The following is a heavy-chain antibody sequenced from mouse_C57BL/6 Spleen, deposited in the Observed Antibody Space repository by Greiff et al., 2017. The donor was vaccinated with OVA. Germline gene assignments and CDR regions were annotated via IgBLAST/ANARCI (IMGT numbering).Heavy chain of an antibody. CDR2: ISYDGSN. D-gene: IGHD2-4*01. J-gene: IGHJ4*01. V-gene: IGHV3-6*01. CDR3: ARAIYYDYADAMDY. CDR1: GYSITSGYY. Sequence: EVQLQESGPGLVKPSQSLSLTCSVTGYSITSGYYWNWIRQFPGNKLEWMGYISYDGSNNCNPSLKNRISITRDTSKNQFFLKLNSVTTEDTATYYCARAIYYDYADAMDYWGQGTSVTVSS.